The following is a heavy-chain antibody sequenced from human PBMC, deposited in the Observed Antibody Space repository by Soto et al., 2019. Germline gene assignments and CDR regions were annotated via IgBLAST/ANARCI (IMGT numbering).Heavy chain of an antibody. CDR2: ISYDGYNS. Sequence: GGSLRLAGLASGFTFSDYAVHWVRLAPSKGLEWVAMISYDGYNSYSADSVKGRFTISRDNSKNTLFLQMDSLRPDDTAIYYCARDGGFSYGFDYYFDYWGHGTLVTVSS. V-gene: IGHV3-30-3*01. J-gene: IGHJ4*01. CDR3: ARDGGFSYGFDYYFDY. D-gene: IGHD3-16*01. CDR1: GFTFSDYA.